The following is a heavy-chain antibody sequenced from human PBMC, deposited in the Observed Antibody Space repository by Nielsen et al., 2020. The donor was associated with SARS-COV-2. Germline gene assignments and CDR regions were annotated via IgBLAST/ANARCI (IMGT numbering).Heavy chain of an antibody. Sequence: GESLKISCAASGFTFSNAWMNWVRQAPGKGLEWVSKITGSSSTIYYAESVKGRFTISRDNAKNSLYLQMNSLRAEDTAVYYCAREGYSSSWTRYYYYMDVWGKGTTVTVSS. V-gene: IGHV3-48*04. J-gene: IGHJ6*03. CDR3: AREGYSSSWTRYYYYMDV. CDR1: GFTFSNAW. CDR2: ITGSSSTI. D-gene: IGHD6-13*01.